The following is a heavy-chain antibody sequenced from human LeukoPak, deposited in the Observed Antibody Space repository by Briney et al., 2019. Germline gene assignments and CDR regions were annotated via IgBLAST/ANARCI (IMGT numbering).Heavy chain of an antibody. J-gene: IGHJ4*02. V-gene: IGHV3-30*18. CDR3: AKDFGPYSSSWYPVDY. CDR1: GFTFSSYG. D-gene: IGHD6-13*01. Sequence: GGSLRLSCAASGFTFSSYGMHWVRQAPGEGLEWVAVISYDGSNKYYADSVKGRFTISRDNSKNTLYLQMNSLRAEDTAVYYCAKDFGPYSSSWYPVDYWGQGTLVTVSS. CDR2: ISYDGSNK.